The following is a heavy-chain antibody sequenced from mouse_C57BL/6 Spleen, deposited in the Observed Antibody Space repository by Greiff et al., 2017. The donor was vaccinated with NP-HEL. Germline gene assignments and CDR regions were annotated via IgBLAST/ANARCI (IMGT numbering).Heavy chain of an antibody. V-gene: IGHV1-80*01. Sequence: QVQLKQSGAELVKPGASVKISCKASGYAFSSYWMNWVKQRPGKGLEWIGQIYPGDGDTNYNGKFKGKATFTADTSSNTAYMQLSSLTTEDSAIYYCARPGGMDYWGQGTSVTVSS. J-gene: IGHJ4*01. CDR2: IYPGDGDT. CDR3: ARPGGMDY. CDR1: GYAFSSYW.